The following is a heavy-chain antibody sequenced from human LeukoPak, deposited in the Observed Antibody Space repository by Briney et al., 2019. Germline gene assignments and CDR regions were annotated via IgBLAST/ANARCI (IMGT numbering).Heavy chain of an antibody. CDR3: AREARATRGESFDY. CDR2: ISSSSSYI. Sequence: KSGGSLRLSCAASGFTFSSYSMNWVRQAPGKGLEWVSSISSSSSYIYYADSLKGRFTISRDNAKNSLYLQMNSLRAEDTAVYYCAREARATRGESFDYWGQGTLVTVSS. CDR1: GFTFSSYS. D-gene: IGHD3-10*01. J-gene: IGHJ4*02. V-gene: IGHV3-21*01.